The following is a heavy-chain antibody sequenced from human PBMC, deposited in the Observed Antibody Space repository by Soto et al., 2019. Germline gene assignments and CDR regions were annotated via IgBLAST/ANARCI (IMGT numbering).Heavy chain of an antibody. CDR2: INHSGST. CDR3: ASFKGIYGSGTPPLDY. V-gene: IGHV4-34*01. CDR1: GGSFSGYY. Sequence: SETLSLTCAVYGGSFSGYYWSWIRQPPGKGLEWIGEINHSGSTNYNPSLKSRVTISVDTSKNQFSLKLSSVTAADTAVYYCASFKGIYGSGTPPLDYWGQGTLVTVSS. D-gene: IGHD3-10*01. J-gene: IGHJ4*02.